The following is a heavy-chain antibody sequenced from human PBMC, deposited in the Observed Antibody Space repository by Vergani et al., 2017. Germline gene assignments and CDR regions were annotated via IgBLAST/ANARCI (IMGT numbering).Heavy chain of an antibody. D-gene: IGHD2-2*01. Sequence: QVQLQQWGAGLLKPSETLSLTCAVYGGSFSGYYWCWIRQPPGKGLEWIGEINHSGSTNYNPSLKSRVTISVDTSKNQFSLKLSSVTAAGTAVYYCARGRGRYCSSTSCLDWFDPWGQGTLVTVSS. CDR3: ARGRGRYCSSTSCLDWFDP. CDR2: INHSGST. J-gene: IGHJ5*02. V-gene: IGHV4-34*01. CDR1: GGSFSGYY.